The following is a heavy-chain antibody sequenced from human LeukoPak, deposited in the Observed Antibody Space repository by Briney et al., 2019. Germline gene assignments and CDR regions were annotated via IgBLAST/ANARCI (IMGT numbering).Heavy chain of an antibody. CDR2: IYHSGTT. CDR3: AQKAPYSPGYSQD. J-gene: IGHJ1*01. V-gene: IGHV4-59*01. CDR1: GGSITSYY. D-gene: IGHD2-15*01. Sequence: PSETLSLTCTVSGGSITSYYRTWIRQPPGKGLEWIGYIYHSGTTNYNPSLKSRVTISVDTSKNQFSLKLSSVTAADTAVYYCAQKAPYSPGYSQDWGQGILVTVSS.